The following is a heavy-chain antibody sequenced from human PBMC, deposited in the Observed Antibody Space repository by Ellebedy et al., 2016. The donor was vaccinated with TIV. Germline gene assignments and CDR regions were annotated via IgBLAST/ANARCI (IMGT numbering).Heavy chain of an antibody. CDR3: ARDTPCSGGSCYQKNFDY. CDR1: GFTFSIYS. J-gene: IGHJ4*02. CDR2: ISSDSNYI. D-gene: IGHD2-15*01. V-gene: IGHV3-21*01. Sequence: PGGSLRLSCAVSGFTFSIYSMNWVRQAPGKGLEWVSGISSDSNYIYYADSMKGRFTISRDNAKNSLYLQMNSLRVDDTAVYYCARDTPCSGGSCYQKNFDYWGQGTLVTVSS.